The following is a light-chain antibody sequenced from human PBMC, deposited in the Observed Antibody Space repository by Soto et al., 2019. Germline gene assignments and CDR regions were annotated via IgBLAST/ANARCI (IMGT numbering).Light chain of an antibody. CDR2: GAS. CDR1: RSVSSD. CDR3: QQYNNWLIT. J-gene: IGKJ5*01. V-gene: IGKV3-15*01. Sequence: EIVMTQSPATLSVSPGERSTLSCRASRSVSSDFAWYQQKPGQAPRLLIYGASTRATGIPARFSASGSGTEFTLTISSLQSEDFAVYYCQQYNNWLITFGQGTRLEIK.